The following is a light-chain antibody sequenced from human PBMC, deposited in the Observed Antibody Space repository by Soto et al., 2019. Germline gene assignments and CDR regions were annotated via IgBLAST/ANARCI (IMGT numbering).Light chain of an antibody. CDR3: SSYTSSNTLVV. J-gene: IGLJ2*01. V-gene: IGLV2-14*01. Sequence: QSVLTQPASVSGSPGQSITISCTGTSSDVGGYNYVSWYQQHPGKAPKLMIYDVSKRPSGVSDRFSGSKSGNTASLTISGLEAEDEADYYCSSYTSSNTLVVFGGGTKLTVL. CDR1: SSDVGGYNY. CDR2: DVS.